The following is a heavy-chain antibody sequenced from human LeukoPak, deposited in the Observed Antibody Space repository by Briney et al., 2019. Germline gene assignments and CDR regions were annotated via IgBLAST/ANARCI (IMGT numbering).Heavy chain of an antibody. CDR3: ARAGEVWFGELRVSPFDY. J-gene: IGHJ4*02. D-gene: IGHD3-10*01. CDR2: IIPIFGTA. CDR1: GGTFSSYA. V-gene: IGHV1-69*05. Sequence: SMKVSCKASGGTFSSYAISWVRQAPGQGLEWMGRIIPIFGTANYAQKFQGRVTITTDESTSTAYMELSSLRSEDTAVYYCARAGEVWFGELRVSPFDYWGQGTLVTVSS.